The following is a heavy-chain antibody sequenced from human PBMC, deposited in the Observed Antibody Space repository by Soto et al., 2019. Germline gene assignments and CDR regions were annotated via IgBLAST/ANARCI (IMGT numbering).Heavy chain of an antibody. J-gene: IGHJ3*01. CDR1: GFSVSTNF. D-gene: IGHD2-21*01. Sequence: EEQLVESGGGLVRSGGSLRLSCAVSGFSVSTNFMNWVRQAPGKEPQWVAVLYPGPGTYYADSVKGRFIISRDDSTNTLFLHLTSMRAEDTAVYYCARQCGGDCSNAFPLWGQGTMVTVSS. CDR2: LYPGPGT. V-gene: IGHV3-66*04. CDR3: ARQCGGDCSNAFPL.